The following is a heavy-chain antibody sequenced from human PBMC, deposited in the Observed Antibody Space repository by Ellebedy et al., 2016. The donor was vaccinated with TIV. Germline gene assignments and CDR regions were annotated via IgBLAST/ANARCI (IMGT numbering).Heavy chain of an antibody. CDR2: ISYDGSNK. V-gene: IGHV3-30-3*01. CDR3: ARGAELPFD. J-gene: IGHJ4*02. D-gene: IGHD1-7*01. Sequence: GGSLRLXXAASGFTFSSYAMHWVRQAPGKGLEWVAVISYDGSNKYYADSVKGRFTISRDNSKNTLYLQMNSLRAEDTAVYYCARGAELPFDWGQGTLVTVSS. CDR1: GFTFSSYA.